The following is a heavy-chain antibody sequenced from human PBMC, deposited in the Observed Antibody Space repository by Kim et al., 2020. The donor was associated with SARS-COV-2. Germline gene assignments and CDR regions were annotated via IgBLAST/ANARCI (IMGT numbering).Heavy chain of an antibody. V-gene: IGHV4-39*07. CDR3: ARVGRNYCGGDCYARKYYYYYYGMDV. J-gene: IGHJ6*02. CDR1: GGSISSSSYY. D-gene: IGHD2-21*02. CDR2: IYYSGST. Sequence: SETLSLTCTVSGGSISSSSYYWGWIRQPPGKGLEWIGSIYYSGSTYYNPSLKSRVTISVDTSKNQFSLKLSSVTAADTAVYYCARVGRNYCGGDCYARKYYYYYYGMDVWGQGTTVTVSS.